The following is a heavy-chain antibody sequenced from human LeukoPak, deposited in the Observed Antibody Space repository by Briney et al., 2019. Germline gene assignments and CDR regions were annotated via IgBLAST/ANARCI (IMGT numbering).Heavy chain of an antibody. D-gene: IGHD2/OR15-2a*01. V-gene: IGHV3-30*18. CDR3: AKDLNSRWSLDY. Sequence: GGSLRLSCAASGFSSNSGMYWVRPAPGKGLEWVAFISYDGSNAYYGDSVKGRFSISRDDSKNTLYLQMNSLRAEDTAVYYCAKDLNSRWSLDYWGQGTLVTVSS. CDR2: ISYDGSNA. J-gene: IGHJ4*02. CDR1: GFSSNSG.